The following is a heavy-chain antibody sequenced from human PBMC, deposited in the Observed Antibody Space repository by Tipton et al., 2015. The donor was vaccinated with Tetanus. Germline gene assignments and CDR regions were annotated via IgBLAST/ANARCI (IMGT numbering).Heavy chain of an antibody. D-gene: IGHD5-24*01. V-gene: IGHV4-34*01. Sequence: TLSLTCAVYGGSFSGYYWSWIRQPPGKGLEWIGEINHSGSTNYNPSLKSRVTISVDTSKNQFSLKLSSVTAADTAVYYCASEKRPYNWFDPWGQGTLVTVSS. CDR3: ASEKRPYNWFDP. J-gene: IGHJ5*02. CDR2: INHSGST. CDR1: GGSFSGYY.